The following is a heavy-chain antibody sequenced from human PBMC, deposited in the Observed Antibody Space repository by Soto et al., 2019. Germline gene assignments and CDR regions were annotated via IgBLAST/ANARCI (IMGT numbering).Heavy chain of an antibody. CDR1: GGSISSYY. V-gene: IGHV4-59*01. Sequence: PSETLSLTCTVSGGSISSYYWSWIRQPPGKGLEWIGYIYYSGGTNYNPSLKSRVTISVDTSKNQFSLKLSSVTAADTAVYYCARGRVFDYWGQGTLVTVSS. J-gene: IGHJ4*02. CDR2: IYYSGGT. CDR3: ARGRVFDY.